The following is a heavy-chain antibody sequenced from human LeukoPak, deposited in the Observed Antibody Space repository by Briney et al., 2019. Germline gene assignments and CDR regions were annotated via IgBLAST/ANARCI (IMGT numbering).Heavy chain of an antibody. D-gene: IGHD6-13*01. CDR3: ARGGAPADNNWFDP. V-gene: IGHV1-69*05. CDR2: IIPIFGTA. Sequence: ASVKVSCKASGGTFSSYAISWVRQAPGQGLEWMGRIIPIFGTANYAQKFQGRVTITTDESTSTAYMELSSLRSEDTAVYYCARGGAPADNNWFDPWGQGTLVTVSS. J-gene: IGHJ5*02. CDR1: GGTFSSYA.